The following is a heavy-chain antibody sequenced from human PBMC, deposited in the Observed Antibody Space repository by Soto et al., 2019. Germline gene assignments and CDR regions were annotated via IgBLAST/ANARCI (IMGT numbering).Heavy chain of an antibody. CDR1: GFTFSSYG. Sequence: QVQLVESGGGVVQPGRSLRLSCAASGFTFSSYGMHWVRQAPGKGLEWVAVIWYDGSNKYYADSVKGRFTISRDNCKNPLYLQMSRLRPEDQAVYYCARNVMVTAMVMWYFDLWGRGTLVPFSS. J-gene: IGHJ2*01. V-gene: IGHV3-33*01. CDR2: IWYDGSNK. CDR3: ARNVMVTAMVMWYFDL. D-gene: IGHD2-21*02.